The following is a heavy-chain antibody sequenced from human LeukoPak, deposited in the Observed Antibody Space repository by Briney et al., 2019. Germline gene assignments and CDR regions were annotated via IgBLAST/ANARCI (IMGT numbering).Heavy chain of an antibody. CDR2: IYTSGST. CDR3: ARGMAADGYYYYGMDV. D-gene: IGHD6-13*01. V-gene: IGHV4-4*07. J-gene: IGHJ6*02. CDR1: GGSISSHY. Sequence: SETLSLTCTVSGGSISSHYWSWIRQPAGKGLEWIGRIYTSGSTNQNPSLKSRVTMSVDTSKNQFSLKLSSLTAADTAVYYCARGMAADGYYYYGMDVWGQGTTVTVSS.